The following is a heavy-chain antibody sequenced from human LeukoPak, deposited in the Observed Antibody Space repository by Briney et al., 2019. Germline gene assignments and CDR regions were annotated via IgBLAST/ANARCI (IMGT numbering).Heavy chain of an antibody. V-gene: IGHV4-59*12. CDR1: GGSFSTYY. J-gene: IGHJ4*02. D-gene: IGHD1-26*01. Sequence: SETLSLTCTVSGGSFSTYYWSWIRQAPGKGLEWIGYIYYTGSTYYNPSLKSRVTISVDTSKNQFSLKLSSVTAADTAVYYCARRASIVGATRGAAIDYWGQGTLVTVSS. CDR2: IYYTGST. CDR3: ARRASIVGATRGAAIDY.